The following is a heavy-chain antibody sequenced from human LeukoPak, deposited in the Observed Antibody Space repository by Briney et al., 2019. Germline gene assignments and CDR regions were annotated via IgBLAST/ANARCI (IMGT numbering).Heavy chain of an antibody. J-gene: IGHJ3*02. CDR3: ARGGRIAARTHDAFDI. V-gene: IGHV1-69*05. CDR2: IIPIFGTA. Sequence: GASVKVSCKASGGTFSSYAISWVRQAPGQGLEWMGRIIPIFGTANYAQKFQGRVTITTDESTSTAYMELSSLRSEDTAVYYCARGGRIAARTHDAFDIWGQGTMVTVSS. CDR1: GGTFSSYA. D-gene: IGHD6-6*01.